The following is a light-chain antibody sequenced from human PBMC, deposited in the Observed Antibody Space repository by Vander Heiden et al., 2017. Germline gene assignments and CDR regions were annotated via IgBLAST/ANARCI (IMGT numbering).Light chain of an antibody. CDR3: QQCNSNPRT. CDR2: KAS. CDR1: QSISSY. J-gene: IGKJ1*01. V-gene: IGKV1-39*01. Sequence: QIPHSPSTLSASVGDRVTITCRASQSISSYLNWYQQKPGKAPKLLIYKASSLESGVPSRFSGSGSGTEFTLTISSLQPEDFATYYCQQCNSNPRTFGQGTKVEIK.